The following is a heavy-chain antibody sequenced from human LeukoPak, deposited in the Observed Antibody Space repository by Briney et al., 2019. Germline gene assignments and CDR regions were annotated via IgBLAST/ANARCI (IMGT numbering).Heavy chain of an antibody. V-gene: IGHV4-59*01. CDR2: IYYSGST. D-gene: IGHD3-10*01. CDR3: ARGGYYGSGNDFRFDP. J-gene: IGHJ5*02. CDR1: GGSISSYY. Sequence: SETLSLTCTVSGGSISSYYWSWIRQPPGKGLEWIGYIYYSGSTNYKPSVKSRVTISVDTSKNQFSLKLSSVTAADAAVYYCARGGYYGSGNDFRFDPWGQGTLVTVSS.